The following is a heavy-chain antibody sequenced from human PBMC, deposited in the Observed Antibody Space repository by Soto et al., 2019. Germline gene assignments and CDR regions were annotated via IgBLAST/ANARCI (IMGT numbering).Heavy chain of an antibody. Sequence: QVQLVQSGAEVKKPGSSVKVSCKASGGTFSSYTISWVRQAPGQGLEWMGRIIPILGIANYAQKFQGRVTITADKSTSTAYMELSSLRSEDTALYYCARDCSSTSCYAYPWGQGTLVTVSS. J-gene: IGHJ5*02. D-gene: IGHD2-2*01. CDR1: GGTFSSYT. CDR3: ARDCSSTSCYAYP. V-gene: IGHV1-69*08. CDR2: IIPILGIA.